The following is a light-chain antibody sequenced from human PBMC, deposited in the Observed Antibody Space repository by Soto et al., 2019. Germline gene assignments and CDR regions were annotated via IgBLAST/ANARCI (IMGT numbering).Light chain of an antibody. V-gene: IGKV1-9*01. J-gene: IGKJ2*01. CDR3: QQLNSDWYA. CDR1: QGISTY. CDR2: GAS. Sequence: DIQLTQSPSFLSASVGDRVTITCRASQGISTYLAWYLQRPGKAPKLLIYGASTLQSGVPSRFSGSGSGTEFTLTISSRQPEDFGTYYCQQLNSDWYAFGQGTKLEIK.